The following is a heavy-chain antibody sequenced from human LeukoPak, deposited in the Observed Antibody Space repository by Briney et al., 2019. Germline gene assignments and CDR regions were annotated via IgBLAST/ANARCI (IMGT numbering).Heavy chain of an antibody. V-gene: IGHV3-23*01. CDR1: GFTFSKFA. Sequence: GGSLRLSCAASGFTFSKFALSWVRQAPGKGLEWVSTINDRGTGTYYADSVKGRFTISRDNSKNTLYLQMNSLRAEDTAVYYCARDSTPYCGGDCSLGYWGQGTLVTVSS. J-gene: IGHJ4*02. CDR2: INDRGTGT. D-gene: IGHD2-21*02. CDR3: ARDSTPYCGGDCSLGY.